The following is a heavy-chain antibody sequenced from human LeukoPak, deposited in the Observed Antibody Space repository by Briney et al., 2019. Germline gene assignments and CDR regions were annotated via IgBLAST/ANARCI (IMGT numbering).Heavy chain of an antibody. CDR1: GGTFSSYA. V-gene: IGHV1-69*05. D-gene: IGHD6-6*01. CDR2: IIPIFGTT. J-gene: IGHJ6*03. CDR3: ARHPYSSSGDYGPDYFYMGV. Sequence: GASLKVSCKASGGTFSSYAFNWVRQAPGQGLEWMGRIIPIFGTTTYAQKFQGRVTITTDESTSTAYMEVSSLRSEDTAVYYCARHPYSSSGDYGPDYFYMGVWGKGTTVTVSS.